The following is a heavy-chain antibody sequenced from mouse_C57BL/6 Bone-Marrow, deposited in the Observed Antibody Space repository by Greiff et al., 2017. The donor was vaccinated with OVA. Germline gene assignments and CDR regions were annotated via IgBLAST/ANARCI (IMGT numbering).Heavy chain of an antibody. J-gene: IGHJ4*01. V-gene: IGHV1-15*01. D-gene: IGHD2-5*01. CDR2: IAPETGGT. Sequence: VQLQQSGAELVSPGASVTLSCKASGSTFTDYEMHLVKHTPLPCLEWIGAIAPETGGTAYNQKFKGKAILTADKSSSTAYMELRSLTSEDSAVYYCTRGYSNYYAMDYWGQGTSVTVSS. CDR3: TRGYSNYYAMDY. CDR1: GSTFTDYE.